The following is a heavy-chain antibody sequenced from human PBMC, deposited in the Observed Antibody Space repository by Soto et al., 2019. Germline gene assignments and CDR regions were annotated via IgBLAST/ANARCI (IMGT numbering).Heavy chain of an antibody. V-gene: IGHV3-30-3*01. Sequence: PGGSLRLSCAASGFTYSTYTMHWVRQAPGKGLEWVAVISYDGNNKYYADSVKGRFTISRDNSKNTLYLQMNSLRAEDTAVYYCANNRIGSSWYVWGQGTTVTVSS. J-gene: IGHJ6*02. CDR2: ISYDGNNK. D-gene: IGHD6-13*01. CDR3: ANNRIGSSWYV. CDR1: GFTYSTYT.